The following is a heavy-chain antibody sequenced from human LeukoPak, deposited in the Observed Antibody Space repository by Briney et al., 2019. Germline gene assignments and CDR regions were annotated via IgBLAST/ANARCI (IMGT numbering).Heavy chain of an antibody. D-gene: IGHD1-14*01. CDR3: PSGSKGTGWAFDI. V-gene: IGHV3-21*01. Sequence: GGSLRLSCAASGFTFSSYSMNWVRQAPGKGLEWVSSISSSSSYIYYADSVKGRFTISRDNAKNSLYLQMNSLRAEDTAAYYCPSGSKGTGWAFDIWGQGTMVTVSS. CDR2: ISSSSSYI. CDR1: GFTFSSYS. J-gene: IGHJ3*02.